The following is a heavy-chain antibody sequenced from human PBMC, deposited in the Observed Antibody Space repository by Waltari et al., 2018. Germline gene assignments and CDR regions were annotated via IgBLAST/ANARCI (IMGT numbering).Heavy chain of an antibody. CDR3: ASRGLSPYYYYYMDV. Sequence: QFQLVQSGAEVKKPGSSVKVSCKASGGPFSSSATSRVRQAPGQGLEWMGGIIPIFGTANYAQKFQGRVTITTDESTSTAYMELSSLRSEDTAVYYCASRGLSPYYYYYMDVWGKGTTVTVSS. V-gene: IGHV1-69*05. D-gene: IGHD3-10*01. J-gene: IGHJ6*03. CDR1: GGPFSSSA. CDR2: IIPIFGTA.